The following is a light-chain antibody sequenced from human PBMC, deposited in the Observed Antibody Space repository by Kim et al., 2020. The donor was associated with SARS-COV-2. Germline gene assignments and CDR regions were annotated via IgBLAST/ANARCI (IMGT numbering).Light chain of an antibody. CDR2: TAS. V-gene: IGKV3-15*01. J-gene: IGKJ2*01. CDR3: QQYHKWPYT. CDR1: QSVFRN. Sequence: EIVMTQSPDTLSVSPGERASLSCRANQSVFRNLAWYQQIPGRAPRLLFSTASARASANPARFSGGGSGTEFTLTISNLQSDDFAVYYCQQYHKWPYTFGQGTKLEI.